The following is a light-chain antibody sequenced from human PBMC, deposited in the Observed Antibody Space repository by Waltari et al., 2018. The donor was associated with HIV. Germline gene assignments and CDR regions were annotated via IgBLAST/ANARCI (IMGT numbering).Light chain of an antibody. CDR2: AVS. CDR1: SSDVGGYNY. Sequence: QSALPQPRSVSGSPGQSVTISCTGTSSDVGGYNYVSWYQQHPGKAPKLMIYAVSKRPSGVPYRFSGSNAGNTASLTISVLQAEDEADYYCCSYAGSYTFVFGGGTKLTVL. J-gene: IGLJ2*01. V-gene: IGLV2-11*01. CDR3: CSYAGSYTFV.